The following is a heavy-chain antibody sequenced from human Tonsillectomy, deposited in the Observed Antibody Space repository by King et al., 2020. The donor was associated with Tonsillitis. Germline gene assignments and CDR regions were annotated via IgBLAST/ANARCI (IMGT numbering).Heavy chain of an antibody. CDR1: RFTFTTYN. CDR2: ISSTSSTI. V-gene: IGHV3-48*01. CDR3: AGGDRVFDYTNFAYFDY. J-gene: IGHJ4*02. Sequence: EVQLVESGGGLVQPGGSLRLSCAASRFTFTTYNMNWVRQAPGKGLEVASYISSTSSTIYYAVSVKGRFTISRDNAKNSLYLQMNSLRAEDTAVYYCAGGDRVFDYTNFAYFDYWGQGTLVTVSS. D-gene: IGHD4-11*01.